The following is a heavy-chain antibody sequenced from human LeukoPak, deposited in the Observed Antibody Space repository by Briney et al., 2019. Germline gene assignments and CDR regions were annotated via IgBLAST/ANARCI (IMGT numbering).Heavy chain of an antibody. CDR1: GGSISSYY. CDR2: IYYSGST. CDR3: ARVNYDFWSGSLDY. Sequence: SETLSLTCTVSGGSISSYYWSWIRQPPGKGLEWIGYIYYSGSTNYNPSLKSRVTISVDTSKNQFSLKLSSVTAADTAVYYCARVNYDFWSGSLDYRGQGTLVTVSS. D-gene: IGHD3-3*01. J-gene: IGHJ4*02. V-gene: IGHV4-59*01.